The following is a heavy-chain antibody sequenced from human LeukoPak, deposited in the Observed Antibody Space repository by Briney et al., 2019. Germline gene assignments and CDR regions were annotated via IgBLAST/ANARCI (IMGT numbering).Heavy chain of an antibody. V-gene: IGHV3-33*01. CDR3: VRGGGRMGAMLGY. D-gene: IGHD1-26*01. J-gene: IGHJ4*02. CDR2: IWHDGSKE. Sequence: GGPLRLLCAVSGFTLRSYGMHWVRQAPGKGLEWVAVIWHDGSKEYYGDSVKGRFTITRDDSKNTLYLQMNSLSDEDTAVYYCVRGGGRMGAMLGYWGQGTPVTVSS. CDR1: GFTLRSYG.